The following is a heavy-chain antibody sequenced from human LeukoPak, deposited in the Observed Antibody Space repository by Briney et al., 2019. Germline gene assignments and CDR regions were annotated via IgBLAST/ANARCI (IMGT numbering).Heavy chain of an antibody. CDR3: ARGPEEYQLLSWFDP. D-gene: IGHD2-2*01. J-gene: IGHJ5*02. V-gene: IGHV3-74*01. CDR1: GFTFSSYW. Sequence: PGGSLRLSCAASGFTFSSYWMHWVRQAPGKGLVWVSRINSDGSSTSYADSVKGRFTIFRDNAKNTLYLRMNSLRAEDTAVYYCARGPEEYQLLSWFDPWGQGTLVTVSS. CDR2: INSDGSST.